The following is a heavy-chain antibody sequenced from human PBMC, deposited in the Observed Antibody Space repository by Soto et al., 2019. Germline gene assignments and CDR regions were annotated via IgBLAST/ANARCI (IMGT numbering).Heavy chain of an antibody. CDR3: RSSTSCYDESCVDV. CDR1: GYSISSGNY. CDR2: LYHIGST. J-gene: IGHJ6*02. Sequence: SETLSLTCAVSGYSISSGNYWAWIRQPPGRGLEWIGSLYHIGSTHYNTSLKSRVTISVDTSKNHFSLELSSVTAADTAIYYCRSSTSCYDESCVDVLGQGTMGTVSS. V-gene: IGHV4-38-2*01. D-gene: IGHD2-2*01.